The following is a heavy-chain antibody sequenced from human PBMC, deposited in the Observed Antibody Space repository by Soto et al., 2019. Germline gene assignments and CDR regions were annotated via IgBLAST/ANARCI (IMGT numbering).Heavy chain of an antibody. D-gene: IGHD3-3*01. V-gene: IGHV1-3*01. CDR3: ARTSGYYFFDY. CDR2: INAGNGNT. Sequence: QVQLVQSGAEVKKPGASVKVSCKASGYTFTSYAMHWVRQAPGQRLEWMGWINAGNGNTKYSQKFQGRVTITRDTSESTAYMELSSLRSEDTAVYYCARTSGYYFFDYWGQGPLVTVSS. J-gene: IGHJ4*02. CDR1: GYTFTSYA.